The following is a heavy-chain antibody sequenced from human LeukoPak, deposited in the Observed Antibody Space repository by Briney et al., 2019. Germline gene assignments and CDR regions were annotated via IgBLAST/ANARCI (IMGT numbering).Heavy chain of an antibody. Sequence: GGSLRLSCAASGFTFSTYWMHWVRQAPGKGLVWVSRINRDGSSTNYADSVKGRFTISRDNAKNTVYLQMNSLSAEGTAMYYCTFSSYGDHVGVDAFDIWGQGTMVTVSS. CDR1: GFTFSTYW. V-gene: IGHV3-74*01. CDR3: TFSSYGDHVGVDAFDI. CDR2: INRDGSST. D-gene: IGHD4-17*01. J-gene: IGHJ3*02.